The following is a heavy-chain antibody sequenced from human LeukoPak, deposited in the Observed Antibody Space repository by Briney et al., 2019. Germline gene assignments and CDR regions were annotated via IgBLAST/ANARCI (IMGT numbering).Heavy chain of an antibody. CDR2: ISGSGTST. CDR1: GFTFSSYA. J-gene: IGHJ4*02. V-gene: IGHV3-23*01. Sequence: PGGSLRLSCAASGFTFSSYAMAWVRQAPGKGLGWVSAISGSGTSTYYADSVKGRLTISRDNSKNTLYLQMNSLRAEDTAIYYCAKVSGSGTYFPEYWGQGTLVTVSS. D-gene: IGHD3-10*01. CDR3: AKVSGSGTYFPEY.